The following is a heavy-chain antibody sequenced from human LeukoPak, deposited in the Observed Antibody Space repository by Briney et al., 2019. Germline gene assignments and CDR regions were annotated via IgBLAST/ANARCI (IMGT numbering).Heavy chain of an antibody. CDR1: GFTFSDYY. Sequence: GGSLRLSCAASGFTFSDYYMSWIRQAPGKGLEWVSYISGSGSTVYYAASVRGRFTISRDNAKNSLFLQMNGLRAEDTAVYYCARDRGNSDPGDWFDSWGQGTLVTVSS. CDR3: ARDRGNSDPGDWFDS. CDR2: ISGSGSTV. D-gene: IGHD4-23*01. V-gene: IGHV3-11*01. J-gene: IGHJ5*01.